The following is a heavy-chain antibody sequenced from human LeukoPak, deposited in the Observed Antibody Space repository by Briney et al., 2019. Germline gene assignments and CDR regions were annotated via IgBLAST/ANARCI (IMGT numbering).Heavy chain of an antibody. V-gene: IGHV4-31*03. CDR1: GGSISSGGYY. Sequence: PSQTLTLTCTVSGGSISSGGYYWSWIRQHPGKGLEWIGYIYYSGSTYYNPSLKSRVTISVDTSKNQFSLKLSSVTAADTAVYYCARKYGDYPYYFDYWGQGTLVPVSS. D-gene: IGHD4-17*01. CDR3: ARKYGDYPYYFDY. CDR2: IYYSGST. J-gene: IGHJ4*02.